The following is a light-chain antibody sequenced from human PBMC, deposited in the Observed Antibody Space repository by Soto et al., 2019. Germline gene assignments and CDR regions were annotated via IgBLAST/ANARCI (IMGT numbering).Light chain of an antibody. V-gene: IGKV3-20*01. CDR3: QQYGSSPPVT. CDR2: GAS. CDR1: QSVSSSY. Sequence: EIVLTQSPGTLSLSPGERATLSCRASQSVSSSYLAWYQQKPGQAPRLLIYGASSRATGIPDRFSGSGSGTDFTLTISSLEPDDFAVYYCQQYGSSPPVTFGGGTKVEIK. J-gene: IGKJ4*01.